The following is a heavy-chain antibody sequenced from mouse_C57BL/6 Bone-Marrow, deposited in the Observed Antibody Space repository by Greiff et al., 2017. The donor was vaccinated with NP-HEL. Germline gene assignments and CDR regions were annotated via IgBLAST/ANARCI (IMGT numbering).Heavy chain of an antibody. CDR3: ARGGKDY. Sequence: QVQLKQSGAELARPGASVKMSCKASGYTFTSYTMHWVNQRPGQGLEWIGYINPSSGYTKYNQKFKDKATLTADKSSSTAYMQLSSLTSEDSAVYYFARGGKDYWGQGTTLTVSS. J-gene: IGHJ2*01. CDR2: INPSSGYT. CDR1: GYTFTSYT. V-gene: IGHV1-4*01. D-gene: IGHD2-1*01.